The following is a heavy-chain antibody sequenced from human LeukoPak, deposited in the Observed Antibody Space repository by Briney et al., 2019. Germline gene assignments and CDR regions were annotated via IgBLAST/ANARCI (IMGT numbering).Heavy chain of an antibody. CDR2: INPNSGGT. V-gene: IGHV1-2*02. CDR3: AREYLGIAAAGADY. Sequence: GASVKVSCKASGYTFTSYGISWVRQAPGQGLEWMGWINPNSGGTNYAQKFQGRVTMTRDTSISTAYMELSRLRSDDTAVYYCAREYLGIAAAGADYWGQGTLVTVSS. D-gene: IGHD6-13*01. CDR1: GYTFTSYG. J-gene: IGHJ4*02.